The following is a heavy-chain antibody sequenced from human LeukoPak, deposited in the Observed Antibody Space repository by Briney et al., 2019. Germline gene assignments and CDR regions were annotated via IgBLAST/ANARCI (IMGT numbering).Heavy chain of an antibody. J-gene: IGHJ5*02. V-gene: IGHV1-69*05. CDR2: VISIAPTA. CDR3: ARGRVSGTTLVTWFDT. D-gene: IGHD5-18*01. Sequence: RASVKVYCKASGGTFRSYAISWVRQAPGQGPESLGGVISIAPTANYAQKFQDRVTMNMDEYTTTAFMALRSLRSDDTAVYYCARGRVSGTTLVTWFDTWGQGTLVTVSS. CDR1: GGTFRSYA.